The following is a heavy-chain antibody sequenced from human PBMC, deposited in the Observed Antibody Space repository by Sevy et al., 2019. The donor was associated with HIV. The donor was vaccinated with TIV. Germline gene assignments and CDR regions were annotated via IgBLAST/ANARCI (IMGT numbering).Heavy chain of an antibody. CDR1: GFTFSDYY. J-gene: IGHJ4*02. Sequence: GGSLRLSCAASGFTFSDYYMSWIRQAPGKGLEWVSYISSSGSTIYYVDSVKGRFTISRDNAKNSLYLQMNSLRAEDTAVYYCASPPLGYCSGGSCLDYWGQGTLVTVSS. V-gene: IGHV3-11*01. CDR2: ISSSGSTI. CDR3: ASPPLGYCSGGSCLDY. D-gene: IGHD2-15*01.